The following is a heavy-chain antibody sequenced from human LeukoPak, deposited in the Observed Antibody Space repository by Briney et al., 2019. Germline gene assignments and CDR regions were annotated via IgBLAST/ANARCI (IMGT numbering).Heavy chain of an antibody. CDR3: ARADCSGGSCYYYYYYYMDV. J-gene: IGHJ6*03. Sequence: SETLSLTCAVYGGSFSGYYWSWIRQPPGKGLEWSGEINHSGSTNYNPSLKSRVTISVDTSKNQFSLKLSSVTAADTAVYYCARADCSGGSCYYYYYYYMDVWGKGTTVTVSS. CDR2: INHSGST. D-gene: IGHD2-15*01. CDR1: GGSFSGYY. V-gene: IGHV4-34*01.